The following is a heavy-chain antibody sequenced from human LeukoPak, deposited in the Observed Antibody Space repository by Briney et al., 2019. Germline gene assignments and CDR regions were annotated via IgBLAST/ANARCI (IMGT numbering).Heavy chain of an antibody. D-gene: IGHD2-15*01. CDR3: ATVSFVVVVAAHSHELGY. Sequence: GASVKVSCKASGYTFTGYYMDWVRQPPGQGLEWMGWANPNSGGTNTAQKSQGRVTMTRDKSISTAYMELSRLRSDDTAVYYCATVSFVVVVAAHSHELGYWGQGTLVTVSS. J-gene: IGHJ4*02. CDR1: GYTFTGYY. CDR2: ANPNSGGT. V-gene: IGHV1-2*02.